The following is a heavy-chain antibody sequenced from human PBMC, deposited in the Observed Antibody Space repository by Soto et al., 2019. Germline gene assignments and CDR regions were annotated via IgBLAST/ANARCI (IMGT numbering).Heavy chain of an antibody. CDR3: ARQTGGRHDAFDV. J-gene: IGHJ3*01. CDR1: GFTFSKNY. CDR2: ISGSGSTI. Sequence: LGGSLRLSCAASGFTFSKNYMTWVRQGPGRGLEWVSSISGSGSTIYYAASVKGRFTVSRDNANNSLHLQMNTLRAEDTALYFCARQTGGRHDAFDVWGLGTMVTVSS. V-gene: IGHV3-11*01.